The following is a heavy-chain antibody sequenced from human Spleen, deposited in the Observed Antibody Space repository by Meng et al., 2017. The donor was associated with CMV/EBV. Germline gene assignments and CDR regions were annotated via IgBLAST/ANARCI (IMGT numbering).Heavy chain of an antibody. CDR3: ARDALSSGGDY. J-gene: IGHJ4*02. Sequence: GESLKISCAASGFTFSSYEMNWVRQAPGKGLEWVSSISSSGGAIQYSDSVKGRFTISRDNARNSVFLLMGSLRAEDTAFYYCARDALSSGGDYWGQGALVTVSS. CDR1: GFTFSSYE. V-gene: IGHV3-48*03. CDR2: ISSSGGAI. D-gene: IGHD6-19*01.